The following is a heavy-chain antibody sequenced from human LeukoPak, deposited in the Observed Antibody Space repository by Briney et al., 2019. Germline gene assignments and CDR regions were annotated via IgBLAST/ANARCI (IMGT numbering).Heavy chain of an antibody. CDR2: IYSGGST. J-gene: IGHJ5*02. V-gene: IGHV3-66*04. D-gene: IGHD3-10*01. Sequence: GGSLRLSCAASGFTVSSNYMSWVRQAPGKGLEWVSVIYSGGSTYYADSVKGRFTISRDNSKNTLYLQMNSLRAEDTAVYYCASQVYGSGPLDPWGQGTLVTVSS. CDR1: GFTVSSNY. CDR3: ASQVYGSGPLDP.